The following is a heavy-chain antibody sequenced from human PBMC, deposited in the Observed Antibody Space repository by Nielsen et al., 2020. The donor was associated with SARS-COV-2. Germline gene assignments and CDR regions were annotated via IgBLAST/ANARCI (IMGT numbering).Heavy chain of an antibody. V-gene: IGHV1-69*13. D-gene: IGHD3-3*01. J-gene: IGHJ6*02. CDR3: ARDHLEWLLYDYYYYYGMDV. CDR1: GGTFSSYA. Sequence: SVKVSCKASGGTFSSYAISWVRQAPGQGLEWMGGIIPIFGTANYAQKFQGRVTITADESTSTAYMELSSLRSEDTAVYYCARDHLEWLLYDYYYYYGMDVWGQGTTVTVSS. CDR2: IIPIFGTA.